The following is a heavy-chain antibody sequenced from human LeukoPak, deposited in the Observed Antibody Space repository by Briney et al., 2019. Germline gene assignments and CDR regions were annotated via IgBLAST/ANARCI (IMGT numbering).Heavy chain of an antibody. J-gene: IGHJ4*02. D-gene: IGHD2-2*01. V-gene: IGHV3-23*01. CDR3: AKLAHRLVVVRAAVSVNYFLDY. Sequence: GGSLTLSCAVSGCTFSGYDMSWIRQAPGKGLEWVSDINRSGGSKYYADSVKRRFTISRDNPKSTLYMPMNSPRAQDTAVQNCAKLAHRLVVVRAAVSVNYFLDYWGQGTLVTVSS. CDR1: GCTFSGYD. CDR2: INRSGGSK.